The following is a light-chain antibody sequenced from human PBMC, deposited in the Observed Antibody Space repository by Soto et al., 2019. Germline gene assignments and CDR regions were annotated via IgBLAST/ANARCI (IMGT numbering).Light chain of an antibody. J-gene: IGKJ5*01. V-gene: IGKV3-11*01. CDR2: GSY. Sequence: EIVLTQSPETLSLSPGERATLSCRASQSIGSSLAWYQQKPGQAPRLLMYGSYHRATGIPARFSGSGSGTDFTLTISSLEPEDFAVYYCQQRTNWPDTFGQGTRLEIK. CDR1: QSIGSS. CDR3: QQRTNWPDT.